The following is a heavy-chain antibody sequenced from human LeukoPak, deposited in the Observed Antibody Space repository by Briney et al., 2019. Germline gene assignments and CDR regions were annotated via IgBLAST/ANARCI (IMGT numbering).Heavy chain of an antibody. Sequence: SVKVSCKASGGTFSSYAISWVRQAPGQGLEWMGGIIPIFGTANYAQKFQGRVTITADKSTSTAYMELSSLRSEDTAVYYCARDGYNWNDGHLGAFDIWGQGTMVTVSS. V-gene: IGHV1-69*06. CDR2: IIPIFGTA. J-gene: IGHJ3*02. D-gene: IGHD1-20*01. CDR3: ARDGYNWNDGHLGAFDI. CDR1: GGTFSSYA.